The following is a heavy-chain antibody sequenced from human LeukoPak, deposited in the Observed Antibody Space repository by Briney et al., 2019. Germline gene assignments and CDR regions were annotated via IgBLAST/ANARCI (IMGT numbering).Heavy chain of an antibody. Sequence: GGSLRLSCAASGLTFSSYAIPWVRQAPGKGLEWVAVISYDGSNKYYADSVKGRFTISRDNSKSTLYLQMNSLRAEDTAVHYCARGSSAYYYVDYWGQGTLVTVSS. CDR2: ISYDGSNK. D-gene: IGHD3-22*01. J-gene: IGHJ4*02. V-gene: IGHV3-30-3*01. CDR1: GLTFSSYA. CDR3: ARGSSAYYYVDY.